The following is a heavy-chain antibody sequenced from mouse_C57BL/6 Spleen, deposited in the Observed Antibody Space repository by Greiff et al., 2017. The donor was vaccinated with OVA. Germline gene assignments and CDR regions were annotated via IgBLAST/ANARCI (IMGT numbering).Heavy chain of an antibody. CDR3: ARWRGYDYDEDYAMDY. J-gene: IGHJ4*01. Sequence: EVKLMESGPGLAKPSQTLSLTCSVTGYSITSDYWNWIRKFPGNKLEYMGYISYSGSTYYNPSLKSRISITRDTSKNQYYLQLNSVTTEDTATYYCARWRGYDYDEDYAMDYWGQGTSVTVSS. V-gene: IGHV3-8*01. CDR2: ISYSGST. D-gene: IGHD2-4*01. CDR1: GYSITSDY.